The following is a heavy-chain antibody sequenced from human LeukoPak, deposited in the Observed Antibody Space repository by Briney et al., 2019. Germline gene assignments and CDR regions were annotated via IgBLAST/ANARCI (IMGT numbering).Heavy chain of an antibody. J-gene: IGHJ4*02. V-gene: IGHV3-7*01. Sequence: GGSLRLSCAASGFTFSNYWMTWVRQAPGKGLEWVADMKPDGSEEYYVDSVRGRFTIPRDNARDSVYLQMDSLRAEDTAVYYCAREGGGGGYYSDSYGHPHFDCWGPGTLVTVSS. CDR2: MKPDGSEE. D-gene: IGHD3-22*01. CDR1: GFTFSNYW. CDR3: AREGGGGGYYSDSYGHPHFDC.